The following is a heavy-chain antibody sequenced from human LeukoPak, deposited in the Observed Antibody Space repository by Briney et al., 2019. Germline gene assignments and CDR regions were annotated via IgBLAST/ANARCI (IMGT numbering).Heavy chain of an antibody. V-gene: IGHV4-39*02. Sequence: PSETLSLTCTVSGGSISSSSYYWGWIRQPPGKGLEWIGSIYYSGSTYYNPSLKSRVTISVDASKNQFSLKLSSVTAADTAVYYCAREAVAGTSDAFDIWGQGTMVTVSS. CDR2: IYYSGST. CDR3: AREAVAGTSDAFDI. CDR1: GGSISSSSYY. D-gene: IGHD6-19*01. J-gene: IGHJ3*02.